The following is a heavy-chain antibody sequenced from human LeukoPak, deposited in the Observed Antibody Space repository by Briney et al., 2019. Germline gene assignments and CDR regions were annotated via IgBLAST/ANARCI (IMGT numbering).Heavy chain of an antibody. Sequence: GGSLRLSCAASGFSFSNHYINWVRQTPGKGLEWVGRTRNKAESYKTEYAASVQGRFTISRDDSKKSLFLHMNSLKTEDTAVYYCARESSIFEGVKRRYMDVWGKGTTVTVSS. J-gene: IGHJ6*03. D-gene: IGHD3-3*01. V-gene: IGHV3-72*01. CDR3: ARESSIFEGVKRRYMDV. CDR1: GFSFSNHY. CDR2: TRNKAESYKT.